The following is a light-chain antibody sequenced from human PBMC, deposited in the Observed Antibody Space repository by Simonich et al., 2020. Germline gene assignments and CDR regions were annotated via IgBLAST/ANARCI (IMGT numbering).Light chain of an antibody. V-gene: IGKV4-1*01. J-gene: IGKJ3*01. CDR3: QQYYSTPFT. CDR2: WAS. Sequence: DIVMTQSPDSLAVSLGERATINCKSSLSVLYRSNNKNYLAWYQQKPGPPPKLLIYWASTRESGVPDRFSGSGSGTDFTLTISSLQAEDVAVYYCQQYYSTPFTFGPGTKVDIK. CDR1: LSVLYRSNNKNY.